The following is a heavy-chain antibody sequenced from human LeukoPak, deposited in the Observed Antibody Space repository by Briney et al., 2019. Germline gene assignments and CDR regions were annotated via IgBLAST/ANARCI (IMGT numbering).Heavy chain of an antibody. CDR2: ISYDGSNK. J-gene: IGHJ6*03. Sequence: GGSLRLSCAASGFTFSSYAMHWVRQAPVKGLEWVAIISYDGSNKYYADSVKGRFTISRDNSKNTLYLQMNSLRAEDTAVYYCARVAKKIVVVPAAPYYMDVWGKGTTVTVSS. V-gene: IGHV3-30*04. D-gene: IGHD2-2*01. CDR1: GFTFSSYA. CDR3: ARVAKKIVVVPAAPYYMDV.